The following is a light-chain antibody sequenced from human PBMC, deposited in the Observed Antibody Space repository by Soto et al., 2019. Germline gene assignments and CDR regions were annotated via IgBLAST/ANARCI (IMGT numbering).Light chain of an antibody. CDR1: SSNIGGNT. V-gene: IGLV1-44*01. J-gene: IGLJ1*01. CDR2: TNN. Sequence: QAVVTQPPAASGAPGQGVAFSCSGSSSNIGGNTVNWYQQLPGTAPKLLIYTNNQRPSGVPDRFSGSKSGTSASLAISGLQSDDEADYYCAAWDDSLNGYVFGTGTKVTVL. CDR3: AAWDDSLNGYV.